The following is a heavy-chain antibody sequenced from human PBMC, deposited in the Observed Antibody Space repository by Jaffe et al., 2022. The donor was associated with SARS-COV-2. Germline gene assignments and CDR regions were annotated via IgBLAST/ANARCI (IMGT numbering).Heavy chain of an antibody. D-gene: IGHD3-9*01. CDR1: SGSFSGYY. CDR3: ARATSGKRHFDDY. V-gene: IGHV4-34*01. J-gene: IGHJ4*02. Sequence: QVQLQQWGAGLLKASETLSLMCAVYSGSFSGYYWTWIRQSPEKGLEWIGEINHSGSTNYNPSLKSRVTISVDRSMNQFSLKLNSVTAADTAVYYCARATSGKRHFDDYWGQGTRVTVSS. CDR2: INHSGST.